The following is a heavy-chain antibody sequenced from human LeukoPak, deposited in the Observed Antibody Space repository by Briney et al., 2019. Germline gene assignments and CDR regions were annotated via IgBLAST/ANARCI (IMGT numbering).Heavy chain of an antibody. CDR2: INPNSGDT. J-gene: IGHJ5*02. CDR3: ARGSDSDFWSGYSAWFDP. D-gene: IGHD3-3*01. CDR1: GGTFSSYA. V-gene: IGHV1-2*02. Sequence: ASVKVSCKASGGTFSSYAISWVRQVPGQGPEWMGWINPNSGDTNYAQKFHGRVTMTRDTSISTAYVDLSRLRSDDTAVYYCARGSDSDFWSGYSAWFDPWGQGTLVTVSS.